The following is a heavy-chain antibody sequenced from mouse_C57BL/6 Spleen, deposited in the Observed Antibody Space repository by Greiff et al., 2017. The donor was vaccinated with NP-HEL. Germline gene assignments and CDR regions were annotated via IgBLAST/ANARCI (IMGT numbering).Heavy chain of an antibody. V-gene: IGHV2-9-1*01. CDR1: GFSLTSYA. CDR3: ARNSLDGYYRYYAMDY. D-gene: IGHD2-3*01. Sequence: VKLVESGPGLVAPSQCLSITCTVSGFSLTSYAISWVRQPPGKGLEWLGVIWTGGGTNYNSALKSRLSISKDNSKSQVFLKMNSLQTDDTARYYCARNSLDGYYRYYAMDYWGQGTSVTVSS. CDR2: IWTGGGT. J-gene: IGHJ4*01.